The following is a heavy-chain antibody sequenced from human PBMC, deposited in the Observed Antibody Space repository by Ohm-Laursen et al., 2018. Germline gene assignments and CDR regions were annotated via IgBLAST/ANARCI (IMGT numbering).Heavy chain of an antibody. D-gene: IGHD6-6*01. Sequence: GSLRLSCAASGFTFSSYWMSWVRQAPGKGLEWVANIKQDGSHEYFMDSLKGRFTVSRDNAKNSLYLQMNSLRAEDTALYFCARIGYSSSGFDYWGQGTLVTVSS. CDR3: ARIGYSSSGFDY. CDR2: IKQDGSHE. V-gene: IGHV3-7*01. J-gene: IGHJ4*02. CDR1: GFTFSSYW.